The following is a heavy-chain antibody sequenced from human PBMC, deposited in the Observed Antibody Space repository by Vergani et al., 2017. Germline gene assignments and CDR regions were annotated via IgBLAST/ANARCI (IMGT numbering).Heavy chain of an antibody. V-gene: IGHV3-30*02. CDR3: ARYYGSGSRDFDY. J-gene: IGHJ4*02. CDR2: IRYDGSNK. CDR1: GFTFTNFA. D-gene: IGHD3-10*01. Sequence: VQLVESGGGLVQPGGSLRLSCAASGFTFTNFAMTWVRQAPGKGLEWVAFIRYDGSNKYYADSVKGRFTISRDNSKNTLYLQMNSLRAEDTAVYYCARYYGSGSRDFDYWGQGTLVTVSS.